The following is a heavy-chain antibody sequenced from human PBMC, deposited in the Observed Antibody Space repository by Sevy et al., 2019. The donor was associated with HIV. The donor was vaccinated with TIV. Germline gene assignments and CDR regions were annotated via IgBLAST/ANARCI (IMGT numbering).Heavy chain of an antibody. D-gene: IGHD3-16*02. J-gene: IGHJ4*02. CDR2: ISGSGGST. V-gene: IGHV3-23*01. CDR1: GFTFSSYA. Sequence: GGSLRLSCAASGFTFSSYAMSWVRQAPGKGLEWVSAISGSGGSTYYAYSVKGRFTISRDNSKNTLYLQMNSLRAEDTAVYYCAKYHLWGSYRHFDYWGQGTLVTVSS. CDR3: AKYHLWGSYRHFDY.